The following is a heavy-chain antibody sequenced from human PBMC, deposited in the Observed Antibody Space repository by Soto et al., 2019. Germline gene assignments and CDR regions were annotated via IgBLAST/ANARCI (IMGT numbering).Heavy chain of an antibody. CDR2: IYYSGST. J-gene: IGHJ5*02. CDR3: ARPKSGKVDSLSRRWFDP. Sequence: SETLSLTCTVSGCSISRSSYYWGWIRQPPGKGLEWIGSIYYSGSTYYNPSLKSRVTISVDTSKNQFSLKLSSVTAADTAVYYCARPKSGKVDSLSRRWFDPWGQGTLVTVSS. V-gene: IGHV4-39*01. D-gene: IGHD5-12*01. CDR1: GCSISRSSYY.